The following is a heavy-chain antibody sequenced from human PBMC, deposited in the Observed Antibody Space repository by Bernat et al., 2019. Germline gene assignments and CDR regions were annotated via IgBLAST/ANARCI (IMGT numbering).Heavy chain of an antibody. J-gene: IGHJ4*02. CDR1: GFTFSDYY. CDR2: ISSSSSYT. V-gene: IGHV3-11*06. Sequence: QVQLVESGGGLVKPGGSLRLSCAASGFTFSDYYMSWIRQAPGKGLEWVSYISSSSSYTNYADSVKGRFTISRDNAKNSLYLQMNSLRAEDTAVYYCARGESSSWSSVRFNYFDYWGQGTLVTVSS. CDR3: ARGESSSWSSVRFNYFDY. D-gene: IGHD6-13*01.